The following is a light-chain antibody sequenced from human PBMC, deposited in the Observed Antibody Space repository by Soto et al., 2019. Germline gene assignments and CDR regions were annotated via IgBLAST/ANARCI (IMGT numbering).Light chain of an antibody. J-gene: IGLJ3*02. CDR1: SSNIGANY. V-gene: IGLV1-51*02. CDR3: GTWDSSLSVVVL. CDR2: ENN. Sequence: QSVLTQPPSVSAAPGQKVTISCSGSSSNIGANYVSWYQQLPGTAPKLLIYENNKRPSGIPDRFSGSKSGTSATLGITGLQTGDEADYYCGTWDSSLSVVVLFGGGTKVTVL.